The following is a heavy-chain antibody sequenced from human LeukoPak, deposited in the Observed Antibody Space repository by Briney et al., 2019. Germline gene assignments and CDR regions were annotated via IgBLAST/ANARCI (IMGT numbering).Heavy chain of an antibody. J-gene: IGHJ6*03. Sequence: GGSLRLSCSASGFTFSNYNLKWVRQAPGKGLGWVSSISSSSSYIYYADLVKGRFTISRDNAKNSLYLQMNSLRAEDTAVYYCARVLGSLYYYMDVWGKGTTVTVSS. CDR3: ARVLGSLYYYMDV. CDR2: ISSSSSYI. CDR1: GFTFSNYN. V-gene: IGHV3-21*04. D-gene: IGHD1-26*01.